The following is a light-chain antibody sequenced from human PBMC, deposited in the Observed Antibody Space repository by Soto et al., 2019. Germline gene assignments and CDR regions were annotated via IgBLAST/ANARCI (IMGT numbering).Light chain of an antibody. CDR3: QQLNIYPL. J-gene: IGKJ4*01. V-gene: IGKV1-9*01. CDR1: QGISSY. CDR2: AAS. Sequence: DIQLTQSQSFLSASVGDRVTITCRASQGISSYLAWYQQKPGKAPKLLNYAASTLQSGVPSRFSCSGSATEFTLTISSLQPEDFATYYCQQLNIYPLFGGGTKVEIK.